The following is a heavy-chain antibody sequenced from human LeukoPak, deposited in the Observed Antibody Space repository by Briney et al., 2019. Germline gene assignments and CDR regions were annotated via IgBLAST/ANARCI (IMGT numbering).Heavy chain of an antibody. CDR3: ARGKITMVRGVIITRLDGMDV. D-gene: IGHD3-10*01. CDR2: IYYSGST. V-gene: IGHV4-31*03. Sequence: SETLSLTCTVSGGSISSGGYYWSWIRQHPGKGLEWIGYIYYSGSTYYNPSLKSRVTISVDTSKNQFSLKLSSVTAADTAVYYCARGKITMVRGVIITRLDGMDVWGKGTTVTVSS. CDR1: GGSISSGGYY. J-gene: IGHJ6*04.